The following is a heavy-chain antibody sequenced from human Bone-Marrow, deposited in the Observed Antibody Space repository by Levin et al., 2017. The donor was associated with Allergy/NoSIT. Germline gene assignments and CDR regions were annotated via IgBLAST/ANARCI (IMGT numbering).Heavy chain of an antibody. Sequence: SQTLSLPCGVSGDSIHIYYWSWIRQSPGKGLEWLGYVDSSGTTTYNPSFKSRVTMSVDTSQSRFSLQLTSVTAADTAIYYCARDYGMSGRGFDYWGQGVLVTVSS. CDR2: VDSSGTT. D-gene: IGHD3-10*01. J-gene: IGHJ4*02. CDR1: GDSIHIYY. CDR3: ARDYGMSGRGFDY. V-gene: IGHV4-4*08.